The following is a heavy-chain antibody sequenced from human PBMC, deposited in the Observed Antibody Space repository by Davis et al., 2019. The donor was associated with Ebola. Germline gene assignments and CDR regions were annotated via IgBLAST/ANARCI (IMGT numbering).Heavy chain of an antibody. CDR2: TYYRSKWYN. Sequence: LRLSCVISGDSVSSKSATWNWIRQSPSRGLEWLGRTYYRSKWYNDYAVSVESRIIINSDTSKNQFSLHLNSVAPEDTAVYYCARVKVSTPNYYYMDVWGQGTTVTVSS. CDR1: GDSVSSKSAT. CDR3: ARVKVSTPNYYYMDV. V-gene: IGHV6-1*01. J-gene: IGHJ6*02. D-gene: IGHD5/OR15-5a*01.